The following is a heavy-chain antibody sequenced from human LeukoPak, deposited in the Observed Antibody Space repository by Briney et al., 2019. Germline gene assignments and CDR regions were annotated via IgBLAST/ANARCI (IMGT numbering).Heavy chain of an antibody. CDR2: IYYSGST. CDR3: AWWYPYYYYYYMDV. J-gene: IGHJ6*03. Sequence: KTSETLSLTCTVSGGSISSSSYYWGWIRQPPGKRLEWIGSIYYSGSTYYNPSLKSRVTISVDTSKNQFSLKLSSVTAADTAVYYCAWWYPYYYYYYMDVWGKGTRVTVSS. CDR1: GGSISSSSYY. V-gene: IGHV4-39*07. D-gene: IGHD2-15*01.